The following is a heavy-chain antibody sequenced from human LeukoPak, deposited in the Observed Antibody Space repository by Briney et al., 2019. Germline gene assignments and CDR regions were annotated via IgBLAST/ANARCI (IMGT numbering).Heavy chain of an antibody. CDR1: GFTFSSYA. CDR2: ISGSGGST. V-gene: IGHV3-23*01. J-gene: IGHJ4*02. D-gene: IGHD1-26*01. Sequence: GGSLRLSCAASGFTFSSYAMNWVRQAPGKGLEWVSAISGSGGSTYYADSVKGRFTISRDNSKNTLYLQMNSLRAEDTAVYYCAKNSGSYYYFDYWGQGTLVTVSS. CDR3: AKNSGSYYYFDY.